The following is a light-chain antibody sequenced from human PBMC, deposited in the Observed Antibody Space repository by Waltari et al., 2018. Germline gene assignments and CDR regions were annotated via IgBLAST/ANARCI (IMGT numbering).Light chain of an antibody. CDR1: SGSVSSRHY. J-gene: IGLJ3*02. Sequence: QTVVTQEPSFSVSPGGTVTLTCGLDSGSVSSRHYPSWYQQRPGRAPRTLIYSTDTRSSGVPVRFPGSLLGNKAALTITGAQADDECDYYCVLYMGNGFRVFGGGTKVTVL. CDR2: STD. V-gene: IGLV8-61*01. CDR3: VLYMGNGFRV.